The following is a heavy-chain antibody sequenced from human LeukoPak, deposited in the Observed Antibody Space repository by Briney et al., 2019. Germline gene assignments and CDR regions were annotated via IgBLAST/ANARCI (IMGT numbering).Heavy chain of an antibody. CDR2: INTNTGNP. CDR3: ARAYSSSSGRDYYYYMDV. J-gene: IGHJ6*03. V-gene: IGHV7-4-1*02. CDR1: GYTFTSYA. Sequence: ASVKVSCKTSGYTFTSYAMNWVRQAPGQGLEWMGWINTNTGNPTYAQDFTGRFVFSLDTSVSTTYLQISSLKAEDTAVYYCARAYSSSSGRDYYYYMDVWGKGTTVTVSS. D-gene: IGHD6-6*01.